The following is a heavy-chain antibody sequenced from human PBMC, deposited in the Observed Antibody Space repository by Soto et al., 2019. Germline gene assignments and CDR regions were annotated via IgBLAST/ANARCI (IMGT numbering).Heavy chain of an antibody. CDR1: GFTFSSYG. CDR2: ISYDGSNK. J-gene: IGHJ4*02. Sequence: QVQLVESGGGVVQPGRSLRLSCAASGFTFSSYGMHWVRQAPGKGLEWVAVISYDGSNKYYADSVKGRFTISRDNSKNTLYLHMNSLRAEDTAVYYCAKDNGDYVVDYWGQGTLVTVSS. D-gene: IGHD4-17*01. V-gene: IGHV3-30*18. CDR3: AKDNGDYVVDY.